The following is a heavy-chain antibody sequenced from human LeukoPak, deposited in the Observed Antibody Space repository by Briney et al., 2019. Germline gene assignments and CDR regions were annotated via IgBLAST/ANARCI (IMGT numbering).Heavy chain of an antibody. CDR2: ISSDSGNI. J-gene: IGHJ4*02. CDR1: GFTFRNYG. CDR3: AIWMGNNGDFTGPLDY. Sequence: GGSLRLSCAASGFTFRNYGLSWVRQAPGKGLEWVSYISSDSGNINYADSMKGRFIISRDNGKNSLYLQMNSLRAEDTAVYYCAIWMGNNGDFTGPLDYWGQGTLVTVSS. D-gene: IGHD2-8*01. V-gene: IGHV3-48*01.